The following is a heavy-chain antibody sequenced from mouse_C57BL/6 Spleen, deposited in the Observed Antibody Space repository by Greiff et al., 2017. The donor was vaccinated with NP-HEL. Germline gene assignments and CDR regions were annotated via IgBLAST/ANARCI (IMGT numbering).Heavy chain of an antibody. CDR3: ARSAYGSNNDCDY. Sequence: VQLQQSGAELVRPGTSVKMSCKASGYTFTNYWIGWAKQRPGHGLEWIGDIYPGGGYTNYHEKFKGKATLTADKSSSTAYMQFSSLTSEDSAIYDCARSAYGSNNDCDYWGQGTTLTVSS. CDR2: IYPGGGYT. J-gene: IGHJ2*01. CDR1: GYTFTNYW. D-gene: IGHD1-1*01. V-gene: IGHV1-63*01.